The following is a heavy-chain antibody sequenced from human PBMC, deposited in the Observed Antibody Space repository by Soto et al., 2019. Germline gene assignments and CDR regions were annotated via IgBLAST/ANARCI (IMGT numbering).Heavy chain of an antibody. CDR2: ISSSSSTI. Sequence: GGSLRLSCVASGFTFSTYTMNWVRQAPGKGLEWVSYISSSSSTIDYADSVKGRFTISRDDAKKSLFLQMNSLRAEDTAVYYCAREGEWLLSWFDPWGQGTLVTVSS. V-gene: IGHV3-48*01. CDR3: AREGEWLLSWFDP. D-gene: IGHD3-3*01. J-gene: IGHJ5*02. CDR1: GFTFSTYT.